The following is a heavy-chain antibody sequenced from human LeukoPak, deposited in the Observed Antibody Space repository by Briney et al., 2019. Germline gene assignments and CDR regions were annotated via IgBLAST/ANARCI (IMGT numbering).Heavy chain of an antibody. D-gene: IGHD3-16*02. Sequence: PGGSLRLSCAASGFTFRNYAMTYVRQAPGKGLESVASVSGSGTNTYYADSVKGRFTISRDNSKNTVTLGMSGLRGEDTAHYYCAKETLGYRRGLEMWGQGTTVTVSS. CDR3: AKETLGYRRGLEM. CDR2: VSGSGTNT. V-gene: IGHV3-23*01. CDR1: GFTFRNYA. J-gene: IGHJ3*02.